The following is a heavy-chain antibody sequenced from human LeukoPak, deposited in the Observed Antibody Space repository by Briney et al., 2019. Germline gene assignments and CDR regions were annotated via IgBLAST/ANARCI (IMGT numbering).Heavy chain of an antibody. CDR3: ARGYVLRGGFDP. CDR1: GFTFSSSS. CDR2: ISSSSSSI. V-gene: IGHV3-48*04. D-gene: IGHD2-15*01. Sequence: GGSLRLSCAASGFTFSSSSMNWVRQAPGKGLEWVSYISSSSSSIYYADSVKGRFTISRDNAKNSLYLQMNSLRAEDTAVYYCARGYVLRGGFDPWGQGTLVTVPS. J-gene: IGHJ5*02.